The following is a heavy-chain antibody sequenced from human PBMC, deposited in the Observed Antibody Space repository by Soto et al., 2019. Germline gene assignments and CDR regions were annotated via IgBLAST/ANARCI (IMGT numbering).Heavy chain of an antibody. CDR3: AREPHYDYGDYRDAFDI. D-gene: IGHD4-17*01. J-gene: IGHJ3*02. CDR2: ISAYNGNT. Sequence: GASVKVSCKASGYTFTSYGISWVRQAPGQGLEWMGWISAYNGNTNYAQKLQGRVTMTTDTSTSTAYMELRSLRSDDTAVYYCAREPHYDYGDYRDAFDIWGQGTMVTVSS. CDR1: GYTFTSYG. V-gene: IGHV1-18*01.